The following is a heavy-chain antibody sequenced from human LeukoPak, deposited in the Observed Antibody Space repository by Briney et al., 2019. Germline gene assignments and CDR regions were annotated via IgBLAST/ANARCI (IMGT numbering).Heavy chain of an antibody. J-gene: IGHJ5*02. V-gene: IGHV4-4*07. Sequence: SETLSLTCTVSGGSISSYYWSWIRQPAGKGLEWIGRIYTSGSTNYNPSLKSRVTISVDTSKNQFSLKLSSVTAADTAVYYCASSNYYGSGSYYLWFDPWGQGTLVTVSS. CDR3: ASSNYYGSGSYYLWFDP. CDR1: GGSISSYY. D-gene: IGHD3-10*01. CDR2: IYTSGST.